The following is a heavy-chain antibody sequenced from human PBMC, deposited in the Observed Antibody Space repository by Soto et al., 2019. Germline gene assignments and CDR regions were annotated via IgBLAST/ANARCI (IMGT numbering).Heavy chain of an antibody. J-gene: IGHJ4*02. CDR1: GFTFSSYA. D-gene: IGHD6-19*01. CDR2: ISGSGGST. Sequence: HPGGSLRLSCAASGFTFSSYAMSWVRQAPGKGLEWVSAISGSGGSTYYADSVKGRFTISRDNSKNTLYLQMNSLRAEDTAVYYCAKVLLRTDRSGYWGQGTLVTVSS. V-gene: IGHV3-23*01. CDR3: AKVLLRTDRSGY.